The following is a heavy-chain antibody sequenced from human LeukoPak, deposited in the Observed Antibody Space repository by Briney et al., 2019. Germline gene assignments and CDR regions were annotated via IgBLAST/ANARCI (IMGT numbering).Heavy chain of an antibody. Sequence: ASVKVSCKASGGTFSSYAISWVRQAPGQGLEWMGGIIPIFGTANYAQKVQGRVTITADESTSTAYMELSSLRSEDTAVYYCAADPTSGDAFDIWGQGTMVTVSS. CDR3: AADPTSGDAFDI. CDR1: GGTFSSYA. D-gene: IGHD1-26*01. V-gene: IGHV1-69*13. J-gene: IGHJ3*02. CDR2: IIPIFGTA.